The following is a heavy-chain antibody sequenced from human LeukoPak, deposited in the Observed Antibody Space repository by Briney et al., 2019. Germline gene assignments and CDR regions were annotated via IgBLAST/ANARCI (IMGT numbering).Heavy chain of an antibody. D-gene: IGHD3-22*01. V-gene: IGHV1-2*02. CDR2: INPNSGGT. CDR1: GYTFTGYY. Sequence: GASVKVSCKASGYTFTGYYMHWVRQAPGQGLEWMGWINPNSGGTNYAQKFQGRVTMTRDTSISTAYMELSRLRSDDTAVYYCARDNDLWPIAIVVSPAYYFDYWGQGTLVTVSS. J-gene: IGHJ4*02. CDR3: ARDNDLWPIAIVVSPAYYFDY.